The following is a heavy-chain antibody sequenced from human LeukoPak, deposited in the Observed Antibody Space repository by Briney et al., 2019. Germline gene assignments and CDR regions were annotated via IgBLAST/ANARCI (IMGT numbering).Heavy chain of an antibody. J-gene: IGHJ3*02. CDR3: ARDMGARAFDI. CDR2: IYYSGST. Sequence: PSQTLSHTCTVSGGSISSGGYYWSWIRRHPGKGLEWIGYIYYSGSTYYNPSLKSRVTISVDTSKNQFSLKLSSVTAADTAVYYCARDMGARAFDIWGQGTMVTVSS. CDR1: GGSISSGGYY. V-gene: IGHV4-31*03. D-gene: IGHD1-26*01.